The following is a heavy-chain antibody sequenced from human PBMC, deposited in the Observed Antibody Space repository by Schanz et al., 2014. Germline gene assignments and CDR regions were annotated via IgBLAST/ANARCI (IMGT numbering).Heavy chain of an antibody. CDR1: GFTFSTYY. J-gene: IGHJ6*03. CDR2: IKQDESER. D-gene: IGHD5-12*01. Sequence: EVQLVESGGGLVKPGGSLRLSCAASGFTFSTYYMNWVRQAPGKGLEWVANIKQDESERSYVDSVKGRFTISRDNAKNSLYLQMNSLRAEDTAVYYCARVDSGYDSHLYYYYYYMDVWGEGTTVTVSS. V-gene: IGHV3-7*03. CDR3: ARVDSGYDSHLYYYYYYMDV.